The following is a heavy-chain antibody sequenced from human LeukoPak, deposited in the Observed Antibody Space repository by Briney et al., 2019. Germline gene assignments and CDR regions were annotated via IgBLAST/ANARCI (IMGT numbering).Heavy chain of an antibody. Sequence: ASVKVSCKASGYTFTTYYIHWVRHAPGQGLEWVGIINPSGGTTTYAQKLQGRVTMTRDTSTSTVYMELSSLRSDDTAVYYCTRDKGGSYSDYWGQGTLVTVSS. D-gene: IGHD1-26*01. V-gene: IGHV1-46*01. CDR3: TRDKGGSYSDY. CDR1: GYTFTTYY. J-gene: IGHJ4*02. CDR2: INPSGGTT.